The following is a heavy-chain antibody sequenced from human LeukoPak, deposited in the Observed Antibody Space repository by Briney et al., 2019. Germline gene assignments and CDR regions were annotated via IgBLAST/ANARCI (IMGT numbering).Heavy chain of an antibody. CDR1: GYTFTSFY. CDR2: FNPSGSST. J-gene: IGHJ4*02. Sequence: GPSVKVSCKASGYTFTSFYMHWVRQAPGQGLEWMGIFNPSGSSTTYAQKFQGRVTMTRDTSTSIVYMELSSLGSEDTAVYYCARAGENYYDLYYWGQGTLVTVSS. V-gene: IGHV1-46*01. D-gene: IGHD1-26*01. CDR3: ARAGENYYDLYY.